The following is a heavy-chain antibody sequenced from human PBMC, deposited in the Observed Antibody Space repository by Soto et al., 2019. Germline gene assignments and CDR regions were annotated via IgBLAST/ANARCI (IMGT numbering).Heavy chain of an antibody. V-gene: IGHV1-69*06. J-gene: IGHJ6*02. Sequence: SVKVSCKASGGTFSSYAISWVRQAPGQGLEWMGGIIPIFGTANYAQKFQGRVTITADKSTSTAYMELSSLRSEDTAVYYCARDGLPLYYYHGMDVLGQGTPVTVS. CDR1: GGTFSSYA. D-gene: IGHD2-15*01. CDR3: ARDGLPLYYYHGMDV. CDR2: IIPIFGTA.